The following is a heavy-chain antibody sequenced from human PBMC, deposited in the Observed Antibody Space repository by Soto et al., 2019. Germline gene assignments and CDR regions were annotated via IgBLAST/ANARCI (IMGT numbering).Heavy chain of an antibody. V-gene: IGHV4-61*01. CDR1: SGSVSSASYY. Sequence: KTSETLSLTCTVSSGSVSSASYYWSWIRQSPGKGLEWMGYIYYSGSTNYNPSLKSRVTISVDTSKNQFSLKLSSVTVADTAVFYCATGYYDGSTYYPPGSWGQGALVTVSS. CDR3: ATGYYDGSTYYPPGS. J-gene: IGHJ5*02. CDR2: IYYSGST. D-gene: IGHD3-22*01.